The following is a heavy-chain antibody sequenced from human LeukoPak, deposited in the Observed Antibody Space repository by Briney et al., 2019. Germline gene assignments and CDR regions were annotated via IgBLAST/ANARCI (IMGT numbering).Heavy chain of an antibody. CDR2: ISGSGGST. V-gene: IGHV3-23*01. D-gene: IGHD5-18*01. J-gene: IGHJ4*02. CDR3: ARDLAYSRLDY. CDR1: GFTFSSYA. Sequence: GGSLRLSCAASGFTFSSYAMSWVRQAPGKGLEWVSAISGSGGSTYYADSVKGRFTISRDNAENSLYLQMNSLRVEDTAFYYCARDLAYSRLDYWGQGMLVTVSS.